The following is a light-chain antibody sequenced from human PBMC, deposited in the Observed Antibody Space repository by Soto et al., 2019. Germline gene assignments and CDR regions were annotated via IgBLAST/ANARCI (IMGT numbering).Light chain of an antibody. V-gene: IGKV1-5*01. CDR3: PQYNSYSFT. Sequence: DIQMTQSPSTLSATAGDRVTITCRASQSISSWLAWYQHKPGKAAKLLIYDASNLDSGVPSRFSGSGSGTEFSFTIISLQPDDFATYYCPQYNSYSFTFGQGTRLDIK. CDR2: DAS. J-gene: IGKJ5*01. CDR1: QSISSW.